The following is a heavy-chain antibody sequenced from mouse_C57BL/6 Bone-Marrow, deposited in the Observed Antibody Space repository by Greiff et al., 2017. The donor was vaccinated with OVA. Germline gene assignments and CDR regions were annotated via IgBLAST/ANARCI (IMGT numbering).Heavy chain of an antibody. J-gene: IGHJ1*03. Sequence: QVTLKVSGPGILQSSQTLSLTCSFSGFSLSTSGMGVSWIRQPSGKGLEWLAHIYWDDDKRYNPSLKSRLTISKDTSRHQVFLKITSVDTADTATYYCARRAPYYYGSSYGWYFDVWGTGTTVTVSS. CDR1: GFSLSTSGMG. D-gene: IGHD1-1*01. CDR2: IYWDDDK. CDR3: ARRAPYYYGSSYGWYFDV. V-gene: IGHV8-12*01.